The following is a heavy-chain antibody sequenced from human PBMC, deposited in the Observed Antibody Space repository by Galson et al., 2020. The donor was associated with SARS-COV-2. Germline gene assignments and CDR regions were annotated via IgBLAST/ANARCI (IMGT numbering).Heavy chain of an antibody. J-gene: IGHJ4*02. V-gene: IGHV3-74*01. D-gene: IGHD6-25*01. CDR3: VRHSSGDY. CDR2: INTYGNST. CDR1: GFSFSYYW. Sequence: GESLKISCAASGFSFSYYWMHWVRQAPGKGLVLVSRINTYGNSTNYADSVRGRFTVSRDNAKNMLYLQMNSLRAEDTAVYYCVRHSSGDYWGQGTLVTVSS.